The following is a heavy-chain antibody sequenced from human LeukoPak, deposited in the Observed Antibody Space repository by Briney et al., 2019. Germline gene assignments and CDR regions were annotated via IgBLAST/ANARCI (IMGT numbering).Heavy chain of an antibody. Sequence: GGSLILSCVASGFTFNRYAMSWVRHVPGKRLEWVSTFSGPMETTYYAPSVRGRFTMSRDNSKNTLSLQMNSLRAEDTAIYYCAKASLGSCTGAKCYHFDNWGQGTLVTVSS. D-gene: IGHD2-8*02. CDR3: AKASLGSCTGAKCYHFDN. J-gene: IGHJ4*02. CDR2: FSGPMETT. CDR1: GFTFNRYA. V-gene: IGHV3-23*01.